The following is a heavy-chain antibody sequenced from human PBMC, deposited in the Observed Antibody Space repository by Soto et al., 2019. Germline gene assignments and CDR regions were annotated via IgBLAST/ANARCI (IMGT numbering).Heavy chain of an antibody. V-gene: IGHV3-48*01. CDR3: ARAIETAMDPCDY. D-gene: IGHD5-18*01. Sequence: PGGSLRLSCAASGFTFSSYGMTWVRQTPGKGLEWVSYISSSTFSIYYADSVKGRFTVSRDNSKNTFYLQMNSLRGDDTALYYCARAIETAMDPCDYWGQGALVTVSS. CDR1: GFTFSSYG. CDR2: ISSSTFSI. J-gene: IGHJ4*02.